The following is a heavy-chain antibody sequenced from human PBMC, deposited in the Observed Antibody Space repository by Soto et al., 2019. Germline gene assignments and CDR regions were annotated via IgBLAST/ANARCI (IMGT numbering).Heavy chain of an antibody. CDR2: MNPNSGNT. CDR3: ARGPIYGSGSYLSDP. V-gene: IGHV1-8*01. D-gene: IGHD3-10*01. CDR1: GYTITSFD. J-gene: IGHJ5*02. Sequence: ASVKLSCKASGYTITSFDINWVRQATGQGLEWMGWMNPNSGNTGYAQKFQGRVTMTRNTAISTAYMELSSLRSEDTAVYYCARGPIYGSGSYLSDPWGQGTLVTVSS.